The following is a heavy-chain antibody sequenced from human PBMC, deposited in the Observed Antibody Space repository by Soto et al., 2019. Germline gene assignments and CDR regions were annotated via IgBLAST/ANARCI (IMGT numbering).Heavy chain of an antibody. D-gene: IGHD2-2*01. CDR3: ARTFPNYHHFDF. CDR2: INTATGNT. Sequence: QVQLVQSGAEEKKPGASVKVSCKAFGYTFTTYALHWLRQAPGQRVEWMGWINTATGNTEYSQNFQGRVTITRDTSASTAYMELSSLRSEDTAVYYCARTFPNYHHFDFWGQGTLVTVAS. CDR1: GYTFTTYA. J-gene: IGHJ4*02. V-gene: IGHV1-3*04.